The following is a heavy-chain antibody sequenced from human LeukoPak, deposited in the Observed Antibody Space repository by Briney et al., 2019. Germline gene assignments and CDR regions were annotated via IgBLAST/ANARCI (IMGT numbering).Heavy chain of an antibody. J-gene: IGHJ4*02. CDR1: GYTFTGYY. CDR2: INPNSGGT. CDR3: ARDPYPIAAAGYFDY. V-gene: IGHV1-2*02. Sequence: ASVKVSCKASGYTFTGYYMHWVRQAPGHGLEWMGWINPNSGGTNYAQKFQGRVTMTRDTSISSAYMELSRLRSDDTAVYYCARDPYPIAAAGYFDYWGQGTLVTVSS. D-gene: IGHD6-13*01.